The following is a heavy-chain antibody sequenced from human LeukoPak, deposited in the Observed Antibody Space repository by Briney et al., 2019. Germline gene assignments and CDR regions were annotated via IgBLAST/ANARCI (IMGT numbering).Heavy chain of an antibody. CDR2: INPNSGGT. CDR3: ARVARGCSSTSCYPFDY. Sequence: GASVKVSCKASGYTFAGYYMHWVRQAPGQGLEWVGWINPNSGGTNYAQKFQGRVTITRDTSISTAYMELSRLRSDDTAVYYCARVARGCSSTSCYPFDYWGQGTLVTVSS. J-gene: IGHJ4*02. D-gene: IGHD2-2*01. CDR1: GYTFAGYY. V-gene: IGHV1-2*02.